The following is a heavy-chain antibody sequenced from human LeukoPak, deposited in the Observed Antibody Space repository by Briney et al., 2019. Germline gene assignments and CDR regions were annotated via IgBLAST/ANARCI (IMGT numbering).Heavy chain of an antibody. CDR2: IRSKTYGGTT. J-gene: IGHJ4*02. D-gene: IGHD3-22*01. CDR1: GFTFGDYA. V-gene: IGHV3-49*04. Sequence: GGSLRLSCTASGFTFGDYAMSWVRQAPGKGLEWVGFIRSKTYGGTTECAASVKGRFTISRDDSKSIAYLQMNSLKTEDTAVYYCTRDFSGYHTYWGQGTLVTVSS. CDR3: TRDFSGYHTY.